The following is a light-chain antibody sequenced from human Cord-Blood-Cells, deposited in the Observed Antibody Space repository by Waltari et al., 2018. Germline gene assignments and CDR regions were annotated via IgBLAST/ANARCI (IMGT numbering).Light chain of an antibody. CDR2: DAS. CDR3: QQFNSYPPT. CDR1: QGISSA. Sequence: AIQLTQSPSSLSASVGDRVTITCRASQGISSALAWYQQKPGKAPKLLIYDASSVESGVPSRFSGSGSGTDFTLTISSLQPEDFATYYGQQFNSYPPTFGGGTKVEIK. J-gene: IGKJ4*01. V-gene: IGKV1-13*02.